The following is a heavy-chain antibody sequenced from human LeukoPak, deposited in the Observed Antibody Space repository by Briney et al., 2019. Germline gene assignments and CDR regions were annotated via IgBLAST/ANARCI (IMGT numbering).Heavy chain of an antibody. V-gene: IGHV3-21*01. J-gene: IGHJ5*02. CDR1: GFTFSSYS. D-gene: IGHD2-2*01. CDR2: ISSSSYI. Sequence: GGSLRLSCAASGFTFSSYSMNWVRQAPGKGLEWVSSISSSSYIYYADSVKGRFTISRDNAKNSLYLQMNSLRAEDTAVYYCARGRGYCSSTSCLNWFDPWGQGTLVTVCS. CDR3: ARGRGYCSSTSCLNWFDP.